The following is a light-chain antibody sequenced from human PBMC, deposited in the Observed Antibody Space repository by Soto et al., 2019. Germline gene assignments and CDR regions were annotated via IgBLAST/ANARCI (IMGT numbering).Light chain of an antibody. J-gene: IGKJ1*01. CDR3: QQYDTYPWT. CDR1: QRMSAW. Sequence: DIQMTQSTTTLSASVGDRVIITCRASQRMSAWLAWYQQKPGKAPTLLIDDASSLENGVPSRFSGSGSGTDFTLTISSLQPNDFATYHCQQYDTYPWTFGQGTKVEIK. CDR2: DAS. V-gene: IGKV1-5*01.